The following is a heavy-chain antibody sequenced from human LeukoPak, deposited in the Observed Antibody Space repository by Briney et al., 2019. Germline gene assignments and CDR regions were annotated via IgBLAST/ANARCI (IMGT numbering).Heavy chain of an antibody. CDR2: IYYSGST. CDR3: ARGTNSMVRGGIDY. Sequence: SETLSLTCSVSGDSISSGDYCWSWIRQPPGKGLEWIGYIYYSGSTYYNPSLKSRVTISVDTSKNHFSLKLSSVTAADTAVYYCARGTNSMVRGGIDYWGQGTLVTVSS. D-gene: IGHD3-10*01. J-gene: IGHJ4*02. V-gene: IGHV4-30-4*01. CDR1: GDSISSGDYC.